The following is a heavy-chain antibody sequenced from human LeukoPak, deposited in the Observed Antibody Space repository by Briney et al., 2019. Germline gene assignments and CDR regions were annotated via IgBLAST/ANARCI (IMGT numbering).Heavy chain of an antibody. D-gene: IGHD1-26*01. Sequence: SETLSLTYTVSGGSISSSSYYWGWIRQPPGKWLEWIGSIYYSGRTYYNPSLKSRVTISVDTSKNQFSLKLSSVTAADTAVYYCASWGATHHSFDYWGQGTLVTVSS. CDR1: GGSISSSSYY. CDR2: IYYSGRT. V-gene: IGHV4-39*01. CDR3: ASWGATHHSFDY. J-gene: IGHJ4*02.